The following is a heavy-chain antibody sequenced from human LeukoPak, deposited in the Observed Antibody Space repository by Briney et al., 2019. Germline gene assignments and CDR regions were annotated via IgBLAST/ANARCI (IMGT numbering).Heavy chain of an antibody. CDR3: ARGGRGSAAVVAPRSFDI. J-gene: IGHJ3*02. Sequence: GGSLRLSCAASGFTFSSYAMHWVRQAPGKGLEWVAVISYDGSNKYYADSVKGRFIISRDISKNTLYLQMNSLRAEDSALYYCARGGRGSAAVVAPRSFDIWGQGTMVTVSS. V-gene: IGHV3-30*14. CDR1: GFTFSSYA. D-gene: IGHD3-22*01. CDR2: ISYDGSNK.